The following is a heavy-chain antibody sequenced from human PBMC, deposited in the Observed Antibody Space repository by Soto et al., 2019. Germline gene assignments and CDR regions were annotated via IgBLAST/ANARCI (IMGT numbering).Heavy chain of an antibody. CDR2: IFPADSDT. V-gene: IGHV5-51*01. CDR3: TATLTSAMDF. D-gene: IGHD4-4*01. J-gene: IGHJ6*02. Sequence: PGESLKISCRGSQYNFMNFWVGWVRQMPGKGLEWMGIIFPADSDTRFSPSFQGRVTMSVDKSTYTAYLQWSSLEASDTAIYYCTATLTSAMDFWGQGTPVTVSS. CDR1: QYNFMNFW.